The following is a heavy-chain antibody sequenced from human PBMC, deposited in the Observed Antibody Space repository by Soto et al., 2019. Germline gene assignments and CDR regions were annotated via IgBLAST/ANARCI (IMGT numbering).Heavy chain of an antibody. D-gene: IGHD5-12*01. CDR2: ISSNGGST. CDR3: IKDKGATIKKVPLDV. CDR1: GFTFSGYA. V-gene: IGHV3-64D*08. Sequence: EVQLVESGGGLVQPGESLRLSCSASGFTFSGYAMNWVRQAPGKGLEYVSAISSNGGSTYYTDSVKGRFTISRDNSKNTLYLQMSSLRAEDTAVYYCIKDKGATIKKVPLDVWGQGTTVIVSS. J-gene: IGHJ6*02.